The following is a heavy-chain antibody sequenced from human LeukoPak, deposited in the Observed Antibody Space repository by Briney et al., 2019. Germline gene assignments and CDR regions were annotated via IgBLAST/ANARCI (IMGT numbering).Heavy chain of an antibody. J-gene: IGHJ6*03. D-gene: IGHD6-6*01. Sequence: GGSLRLSCATSGFTFSSYAMSWVRQAPGKGLEWVSAIGGSGANTYFADSVKGRFTISRDNSKNTLYLQMNSLRAEDTAVYYCAKGLGGSSYYYYMDVWGKGTTVTVSS. CDR2: IGGSGANT. V-gene: IGHV3-23*01. CDR3: AKGLGGSSYYYYMDV. CDR1: GFTFSSYA.